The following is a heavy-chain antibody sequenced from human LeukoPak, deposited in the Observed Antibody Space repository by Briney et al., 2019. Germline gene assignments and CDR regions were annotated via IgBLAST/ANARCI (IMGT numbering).Heavy chain of an antibody. CDR1: GFTVSSNY. CDR3: ARDGEGPSPYYYGMDV. D-gene: IGHD7-27*01. Sequence: PGGSLRLSCAASGFTVSSNYMSWVREAPGKGLEWVSVIYSGGNTYYADSVKGRFTIPRDNSKNTLYLQMNSLRAEDTAVYYCARDGEGPSPYYYGMDVWGQGTTVTVSS. V-gene: IGHV3-53*01. CDR2: IYSGGNT. J-gene: IGHJ6*02.